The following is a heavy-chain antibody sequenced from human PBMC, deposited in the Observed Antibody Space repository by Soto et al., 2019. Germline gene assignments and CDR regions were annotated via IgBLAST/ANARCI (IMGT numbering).Heavy chain of an antibody. CDR1: GGSISSYY. V-gene: IGHV4-59*01. Sequence: SSETLSLTCTVSGGSISSYYWSWIRQPPGKGLEWIGYIYYSGSTNYNPSLKSRVTISVDTSKNQFSLELSSVTAADTAVYYCAREVGNWNYGRDNWFDPWGQGTLVTVSS. J-gene: IGHJ5*02. CDR2: IYYSGST. D-gene: IGHD1-7*01. CDR3: AREVGNWNYGRDNWFDP.